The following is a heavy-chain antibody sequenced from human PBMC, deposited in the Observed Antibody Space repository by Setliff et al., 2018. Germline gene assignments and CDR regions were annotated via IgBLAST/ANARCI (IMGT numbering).Heavy chain of an antibody. D-gene: IGHD1-1*01. CDR3: ARELQPGNPYFDY. CDR1: GGTFSSYA. V-gene: IGHV1-69*10. Sequence: SVKVSCKASGGTFSSYAISWVRQAPGQGLEWMGGIIPILGIANYAQKFQGRVTITTDESTSTAYMELGSLRSEDTAVYYCARELQPGNPYFDYWGQGTLVTVSS. J-gene: IGHJ4*02. CDR2: IIPILGIA.